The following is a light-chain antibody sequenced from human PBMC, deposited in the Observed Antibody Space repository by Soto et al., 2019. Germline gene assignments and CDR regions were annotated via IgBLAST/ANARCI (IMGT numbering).Light chain of an antibody. CDR2: DVS. V-gene: IGKV1-5*01. CDR3: QHYNGYPYT. J-gene: IGKJ2*01. Sequence: DIQMTQSPSTLSASIGDRVTITCRASQSITNCLAWYQQRPGQAPHLLIYDVSRLGTGVPSRFSGSGSGTEFTLTISSLQAEDFATYYCQHYNGYPYTFGPGTKLEI. CDR1: QSITNC.